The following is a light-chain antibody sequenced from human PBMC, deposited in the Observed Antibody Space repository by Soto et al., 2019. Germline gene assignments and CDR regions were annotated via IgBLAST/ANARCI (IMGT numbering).Light chain of an antibody. CDR2: AAS. CDR3: QKYNSAPRT. CDR1: QGISN. J-gene: IGKJ1*01. V-gene: IGKV1-27*01. Sequence: DIQMTQSPSSLSASVGDRVTITCRASQGISNLAWYQQKPGKVPKLVIYAASTLQSGVPSRFSGRGSATDFTLTIGRLQPEDVATYYCQKYNSAPRTFGQGTKVEIK.